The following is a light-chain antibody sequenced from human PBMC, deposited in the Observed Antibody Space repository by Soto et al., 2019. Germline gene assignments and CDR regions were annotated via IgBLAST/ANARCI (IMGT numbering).Light chain of an antibody. V-gene: IGKV3-20*01. CDR1: QSVSSSY. CDR3: QPNGGSPPR. J-gene: IGKJ1*01. CDR2: GAS. Sequence: IVLTQSPGTLSLSPGERATLSCRASQSVSSSYLAWYQQKPGQAPRLLIYGASSRATGIPDRFSGSGSGTDFTLTISRRESEDFPVYYCQPNGGSPPRFGQGSKVDIK.